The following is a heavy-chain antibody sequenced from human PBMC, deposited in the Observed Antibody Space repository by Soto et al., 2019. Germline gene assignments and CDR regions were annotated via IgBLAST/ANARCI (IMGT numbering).Heavy chain of an antibody. CDR3: ARDRGGYCSGGNCSNWFDP. D-gene: IGHD2-15*01. V-gene: IGHV1-69*06. J-gene: IGHJ5*02. CDR2: IIPIFGTA. CDR1: GGTFSSYA. Sequence: QVQLVQSGAEVKKPGSSVKVSCKASGGTFSSYAISWVRQAPGQGLEWMGGIIPIFGTANYAQKFQGRVTITADKSTSTAYMELSSLRSEDTAVYYCARDRGGYCSGGNCSNWFDPWGQGTLVTVSS.